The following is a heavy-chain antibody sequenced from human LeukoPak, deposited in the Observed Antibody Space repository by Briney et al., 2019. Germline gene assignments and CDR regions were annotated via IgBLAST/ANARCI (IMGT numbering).Heavy chain of an antibody. J-gene: IGHJ4*02. CDR2: INHSGST. D-gene: IGHD2-2*01. CDR3: ARVPAATMAPDY. Sequence: SETLSLTCAVYGGSFSGYYWSWIRQPPGKGLEWIGEINHSGSTNYNPSLKSRVTTSVDTSKNQFSLKLSSVTAADTAVYYCARVPAATMAPDYWGQGTLVTVSS. V-gene: IGHV4-34*01. CDR1: GGSFSGYY.